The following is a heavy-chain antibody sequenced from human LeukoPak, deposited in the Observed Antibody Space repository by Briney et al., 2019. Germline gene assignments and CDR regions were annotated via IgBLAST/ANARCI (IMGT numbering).Heavy chain of an antibody. CDR1: GGSISSYY. CDR2: INHSGST. V-gene: IGHV4-34*01. Sequence: SETLSLTCTVSGGSISSYYWSWIRQPPGKGLEWIGEINHSGSTNYNPSLKSRVTISVDTSKNQFSLKLSSVTAADTAVYYCARGRKARYYYMDVWGKGTTVTVSS. CDR3: ARGRKARYYYMDV. J-gene: IGHJ6*03.